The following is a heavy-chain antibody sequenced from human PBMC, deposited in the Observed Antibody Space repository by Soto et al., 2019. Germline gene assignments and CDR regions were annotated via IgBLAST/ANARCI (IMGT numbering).Heavy chain of an antibody. CDR3: ARAPVVRYSSGCLDY. Sequence: ASVKVSCKASGGTFSSYTISWVRQAPGQGLEWMGRIIPILGIANYAQKFQGRVTITADKSTSTAYMELSSLRSEDTAVYYCARAPVVRYSSGCLDYWGQGTLVTVSS. V-gene: IGHV1-69*02. J-gene: IGHJ4*02. CDR2: IIPILGIA. CDR1: GGTFSSYT. D-gene: IGHD6-19*01.